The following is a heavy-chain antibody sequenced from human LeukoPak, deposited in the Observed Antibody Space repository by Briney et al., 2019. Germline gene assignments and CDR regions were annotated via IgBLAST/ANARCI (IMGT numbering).Heavy chain of an antibody. CDR3: ARHGGFASPLGY. V-gene: IGHV4-59*08. Sequence: SETLSLTCTVSGGSINSYYWSWLRQPPGKGLEWIGYISYSGSTSYNPSLKSRVTISVETSKNQFSLKLTSVTAADTAVYYCARHGGFASPLGYWGQGTLVTVSS. CDR2: ISYSGST. CDR1: GGSINSYY. D-gene: IGHD3-16*01. J-gene: IGHJ4*02.